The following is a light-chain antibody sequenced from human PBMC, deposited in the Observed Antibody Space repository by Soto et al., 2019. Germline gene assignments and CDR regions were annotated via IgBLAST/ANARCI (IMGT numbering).Light chain of an antibody. CDR2: GAL. V-gene: IGKV3-20*01. J-gene: IGKJ4*01. CDR1: QSLSSSY. CDR3: QQYSSSPLT. Sequence: EIVFTQSPGTLSLSPGERATLSCRASQSLSSSYLAWYQQKPGQAPRLLIYGALYRAAGIPDRFSGTAFGTDFTLTISRLEPEDFAVYYCQQYSSSPLTFGGGTKVDIK.